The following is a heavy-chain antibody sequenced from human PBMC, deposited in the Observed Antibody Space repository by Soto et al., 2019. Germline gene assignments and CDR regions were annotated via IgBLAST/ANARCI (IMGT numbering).Heavy chain of an antibody. J-gene: IGHJ4*02. V-gene: IGHV2-70*01. Sequence: SGPTLVNPTQTLTLTCTFSGFSLSTSGMCVNWIRQPPGKALEWLALIDWDDDKYYSTSLQTRLTTSKDTSKTQVVLTMTNMDPVDTATYYCARISWDYYFDYWGQGILVTVSS. D-gene: IGHD2-15*01. CDR2: IDWDDDK. CDR3: ARISWDYYFDY. CDR1: GFSLSTSGMC.